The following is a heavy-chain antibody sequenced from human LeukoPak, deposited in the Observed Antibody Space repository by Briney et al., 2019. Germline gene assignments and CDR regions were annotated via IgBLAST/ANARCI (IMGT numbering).Heavy chain of an antibody. J-gene: IGHJ3*02. CDR1: GFTFSNYG. CDR2: IRFDGTSK. D-gene: IGHD6-25*01. CDR3: ARRSAAKDAFDI. Sequence: GGSLRLSCAASGFTFSNYGMHWVRQAPGKGLEWVAFIRFDGTSKYYAGSVKGRFTISRDNAKNTLYLQMNSLRAEDTAVYYCARRSAAKDAFDIWGQGTMVTVSS. V-gene: IGHV3-30*02.